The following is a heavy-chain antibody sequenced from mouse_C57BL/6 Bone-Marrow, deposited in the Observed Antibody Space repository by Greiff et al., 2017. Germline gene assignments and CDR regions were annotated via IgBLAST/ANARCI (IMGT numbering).Heavy chain of an antibody. CDR1: GFSLTSYG. D-gene: IGHD2-1*01. CDR2: IWSGGST. CDR3: ARNYGNTYWYFDV. V-gene: IGHV2-2*01. Sequence: VQLQESGPGLVQPSQSLSITCTVSGFSLTSYGVHWVRQSPGKGLEWLGVIWSGGSTDYNEAFISRLSISKDNSKSQVFFKMNSLPADDTAIYYCARNYGNTYWYFDVWGTGTTVTVSS. J-gene: IGHJ1*03.